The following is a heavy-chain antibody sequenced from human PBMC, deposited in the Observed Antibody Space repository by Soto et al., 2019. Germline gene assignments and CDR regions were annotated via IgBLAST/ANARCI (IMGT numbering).Heavy chain of an antibody. V-gene: IGHV4-39*01. J-gene: IGHJ4*02. Sequence: ETLSLTCTVSGGSISSISYYWGWIRQPPGKGLEWIGSIYYSGSTYYNPSLKSRVTISVDTSKNQFSLKLSSVTAADTAVYYCARHPTWYSGSKAFYFDYWGQGTLVTVSS. CDR2: IYYSGST. CDR1: GGSISSISYY. CDR3: ARHPTWYSGSKAFYFDY. D-gene: IGHD1-26*01.